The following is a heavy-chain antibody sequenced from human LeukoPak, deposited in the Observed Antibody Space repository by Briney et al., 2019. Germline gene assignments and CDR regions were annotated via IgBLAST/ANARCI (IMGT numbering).Heavy chain of an antibody. Sequence: LESLSLSRAVSVGSIRSSSYYWGWVRQPPGRGLEWSGSIYYSGSTYSNPSLKSRVTTSVDRSKTQSSLKLSSVTAADTAADSCARKGPVVPAAMVGGGRFDPWGQGTLITVSS. CDR1: VGSIRSSSYY. CDR3: ARKGPVVPAAMVGGGRFDP. D-gene: IGHD2-2*01. J-gene: IGHJ5*02. V-gene: IGHV4-39*07. CDR2: IYYSGST.